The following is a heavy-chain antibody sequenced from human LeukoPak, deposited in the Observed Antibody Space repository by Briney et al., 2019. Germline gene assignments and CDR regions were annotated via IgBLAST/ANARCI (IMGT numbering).Heavy chain of an antibody. J-gene: IGHJ5*02. CDR3: AKDRSSWYANWFDP. Sequence: PWGSLRLICAASGFTFSSYAMSWVRQAPGKGLEWVSAISGSGGRTYYADSVQGRITISRDNSKNTLYLQMNSLRAEDTAVYYCAKDRSSWYANWFDPWGQGTLVTVSS. CDR2: ISGSGGRT. D-gene: IGHD6-13*01. V-gene: IGHV3-23*01. CDR1: GFTFSSYA.